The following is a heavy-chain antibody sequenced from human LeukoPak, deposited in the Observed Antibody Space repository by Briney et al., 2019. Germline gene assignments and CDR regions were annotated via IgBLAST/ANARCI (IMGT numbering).Heavy chain of an antibody. D-gene: IGHD3-22*01. J-gene: IGHJ5*02. CDR2: ISAYNGNT. CDR3: ARDYDSSGHYRENWFDP. CDR1: GYTFTSYG. Sequence: ASVKVCCKASGYTFTSYGFSWVRQAPGQGLEWMGWISAYNGNTNYAQKFQGRVTMTTDTSTSTAYMELRSLRSDDTAVYYCARDYDSSGHYRENWFDPWGQGTLVTVSS. V-gene: IGHV1-18*01.